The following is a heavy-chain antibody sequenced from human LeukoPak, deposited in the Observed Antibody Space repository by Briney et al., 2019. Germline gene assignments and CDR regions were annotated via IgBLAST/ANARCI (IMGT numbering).Heavy chain of an antibody. CDR1: GYTLTELS. D-gene: IGHD1-26*01. Sequence: ASVKVSCKVSGYTLTELSMHWVRQAPGKGLEWMGGFDPEDGETIYAQKFQGRVTMTEDTSTDTAYMELRSLRSDDTAVYYCARGGSYYEFMFDPWGQGTLVTVSS. V-gene: IGHV1-24*01. CDR2: FDPEDGET. J-gene: IGHJ5*02. CDR3: ARGGSYYEFMFDP.